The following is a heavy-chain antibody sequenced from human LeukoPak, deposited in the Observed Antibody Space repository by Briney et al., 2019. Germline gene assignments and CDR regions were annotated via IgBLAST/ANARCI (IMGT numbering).Heavy chain of an antibody. CDR1: GFTFSSHA. J-gene: IGHJ4*02. D-gene: IGHD3-22*01. CDR3: AKRAYSDSSGYLGSIDY. V-gene: IGHV3-23*01. CDR2: VSGGGGST. Sequence: GESLRLSCAASGFTFSSHAMNWVRQAPGRGLEWVSAVSGGGGSTYYADSVKGRFTISRDNSKNTIYLQMNSLRAEDTAVYFCAKRAYSDSSGYLGSIDYWGQGTQVTVST.